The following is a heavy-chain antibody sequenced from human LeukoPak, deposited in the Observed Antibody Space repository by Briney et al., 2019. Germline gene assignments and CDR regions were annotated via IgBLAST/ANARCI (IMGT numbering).Heavy chain of an antibody. V-gene: IGHV4-30-4*01. CDR2: IYYSGST. CDR3: ARLVGATGFDY. J-gene: IGHJ4*02. D-gene: IGHD1-26*01. Sequence: SQTLSLTCTVSGGSISRGDYYWSWIRQPPGKGLEWIGYIYYSGSTYYNPSLKSRVTISVDTSKNQFSLKLSSVTAADTAVYYCARLVGATGFDYWGQGTLVTVSS. CDR1: GGSISRGDYY.